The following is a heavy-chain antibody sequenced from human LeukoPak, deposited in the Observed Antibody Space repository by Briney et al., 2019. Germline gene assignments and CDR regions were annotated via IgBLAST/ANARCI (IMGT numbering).Heavy chain of an antibody. V-gene: IGHV3-30*18. CDR1: EFTFSSYG. J-gene: IGHJ5*02. Sequence: PGGSLRLSCAASEFTFSSYGMHWVRRAPGKGLEWVAVISYDGSNKYYADSVKGRFTISRDNSKNTLYLQMNSLRAEDTAVYYCAKAGWFDPWGQGTLVTVSS. CDR2: ISYDGSNK. CDR3: AKAGWFDP.